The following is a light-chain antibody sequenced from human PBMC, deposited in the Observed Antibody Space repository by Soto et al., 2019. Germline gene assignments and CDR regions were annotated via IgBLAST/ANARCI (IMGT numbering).Light chain of an antibody. Sequence: DIVLTHSQGPLSLAPVERATLSCRASQSVSSSYLAWYQQKPGQAPRLLIYGASSRATGIPDRFSGSGSGTDFTLTISRLEPEDFAGYYCQQYGSSPPTWKFGQGTKGAIK. V-gene: IGKV3-20*01. J-gene: IGKJ1*01. CDR2: GAS. CDR3: QQYGSSPPTWK. CDR1: QSVSSSY.